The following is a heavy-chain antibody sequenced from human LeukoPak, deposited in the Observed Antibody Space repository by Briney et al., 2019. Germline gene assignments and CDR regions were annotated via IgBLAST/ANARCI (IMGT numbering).Heavy chain of an antibody. D-gene: IGHD1-26*01. CDR3: ARLRLSGGSFSVGWFDP. CDR1: GGSLSSRSYY. Sequence: SETLSLTCTVSGGSLSSRSYYWGWIRQPPGKGLEWIGSIYYSGSSYNNPSLKSRVTISVDTSKNQFSLRLNSVTAADTAVYFCARLRLSGGSFSVGWFDPWGQGIQVTVSS. J-gene: IGHJ5*02. V-gene: IGHV4-39*07. CDR2: IYYSGSS.